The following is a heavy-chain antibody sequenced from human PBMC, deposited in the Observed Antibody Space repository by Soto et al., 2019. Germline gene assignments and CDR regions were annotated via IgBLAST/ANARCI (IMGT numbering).Heavy chain of an antibody. CDR3: AVSVVVRNRNAFDI. CDR2: ISSGSSYR. D-gene: IGHD2-21*01. Sequence: EAQLVESGGGLVKPGGSLRLSCTGSGFSFSSYSLNWVRQAPGKGLEWFSLISSGSSYRHYADSMMRRVTISRDNAENSLCLQMNSLTAEDTAVYYCAVSVVVRNRNAFDIWGQGTMVTVSS. CDR1: GFSFSSYS. V-gene: IGHV3-21*04. J-gene: IGHJ3*02.